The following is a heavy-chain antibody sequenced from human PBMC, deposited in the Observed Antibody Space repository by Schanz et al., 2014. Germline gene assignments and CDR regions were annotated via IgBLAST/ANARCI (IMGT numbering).Heavy chain of an antibody. V-gene: IGHV1-18*01. J-gene: IGHJ5*02. CDR1: GYTFNTYG. CDR3: ARDRRRYCSTASCLHDNWFDP. D-gene: IGHD2-2*01. Sequence: QVQLVQSGAEVKKPGSSMKVSCKASGYTFNTYGLNWVRQAPGQGLEWMGWISAYTNNTNYAQKVQGRVTMTTDTSTGTAYMELRSLRSDDTAVYYCARDRRRYCSTASCLHDNWFDPWGQGTLVIVSS. CDR2: ISAYTNNT.